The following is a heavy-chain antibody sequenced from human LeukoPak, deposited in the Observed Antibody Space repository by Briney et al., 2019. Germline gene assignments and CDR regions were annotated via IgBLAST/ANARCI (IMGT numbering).Heavy chain of an antibody. Sequence: PSETLSLTCTVSGGSISSYYWSWIRQPPGKGLEWIGYIYYSGSTNYNPSLKSRVTISVGTSKNQFSLKPSSVTAADTAVYYCARGNVVVPAVDYWGQGTLVTVSS. CDR3: ARGNVVVPAVDY. J-gene: IGHJ4*02. CDR1: GGSISSYY. D-gene: IGHD2-2*01. V-gene: IGHV4-59*01. CDR2: IYYSGST.